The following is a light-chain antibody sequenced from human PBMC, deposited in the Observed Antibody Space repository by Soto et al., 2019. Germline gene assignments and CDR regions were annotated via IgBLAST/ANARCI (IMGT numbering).Light chain of an antibody. CDR3: YSYAGSNSYI. CDR2: EVS. V-gene: IGLV2-14*01. J-gene: IGLJ1*01. Sequence: QSALTQPASVSGSPGQSITISCTGTSSDVGGYNYVSWYQQHPGKAPKLMIYEVSNRPSGVSDRFSGSRSGNTASLTISGLQAEDEADYYCYSYAGSNSYIFGSGTKVTVL. CDR1: SSDVGGYNY.